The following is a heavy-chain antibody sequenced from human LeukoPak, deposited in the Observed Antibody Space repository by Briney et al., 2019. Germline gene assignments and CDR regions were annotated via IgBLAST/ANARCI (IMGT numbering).Heavy chain of an antibody. CDR2: INHSGST. D-gene: IGHD2-8*01. CDR3: ARGYGIRSYYYYGMDV. V-gene: IGHV4-34*01. CDR1: GGSFSGSY. Sequence: SETLSLTCAVYGGSFSGSYWSWIRQPPGKGLEWIGEINHSGSTNYNPSLKSRVTISVDTSKNQFSLKLTSVTAADTAVYYCARGYGIRSYYYYGMDVWGQGTTVTVSS. J-gene: IGHJ6*02.